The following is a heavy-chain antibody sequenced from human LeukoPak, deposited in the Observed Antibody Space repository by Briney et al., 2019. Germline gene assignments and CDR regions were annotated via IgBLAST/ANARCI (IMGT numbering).Heavy chain of an antibody. J-gene: IGHJ4*02. V-gene: IGHV1-2*02. CDR3: ARDYYDSSGSDY. CDR1: GYTFTGYY. Sequence: GASVKDSCKASGYTFTGYYMHWVRQAPGQGLEWMGWINPHSGGTNYAQKFQGRVTMTRDTSISTAYMELSRLRSDDTAVYYCARDYYDSSGSDYWGQGTLVTVSS. CDR2: INPHSGGT. D-gene: IGHD3-22*01.